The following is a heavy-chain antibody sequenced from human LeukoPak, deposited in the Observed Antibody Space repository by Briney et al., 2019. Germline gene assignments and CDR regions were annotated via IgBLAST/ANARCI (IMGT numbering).Heavy chain of an antibody. CDR2: ISGSGGST. Sequence: SGGSLRLSCAASGFTFSSYAMSWVRQAPGKGLEWVSAISGSGGSTYYADSVKGRFTISRDNSKNTLYLQMNSLRAEDTAVYYCAKAQSYQRGYSYGNYYYYGMDVWGQGATVTVSS. J-gene: IGHJ6*02. V-gene: IGHV3-23*01. CDR3: AKAQSYQRGYSYGNYYYYGMDV. CDR1: GFTFSSYA. D-gene: IGHD5-18*01.